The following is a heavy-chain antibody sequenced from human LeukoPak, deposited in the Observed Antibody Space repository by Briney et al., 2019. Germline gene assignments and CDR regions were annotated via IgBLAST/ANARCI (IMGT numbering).Heavy chain of an antibody. J-gene: IGHJ6*03. Sequence: PSETLSLTCSVSGGSIRSHYWSWIRQSPGKGLEWIGYSYYSGSTNYNPSLKSRVTISVDTSKNQFSLKLSPVTAADTAVYYCARDGRYCSSTSCYGGDYYYYYMDVWAKGLRSPSP. V-gene: IGHV4-59*11. CDR3: ARDGRYCSSTSCYGGDYYYYYMDV. CDR2: SYYSGST. CDR1: GGSIRSHY. D-gene: IGHD2-2*01.